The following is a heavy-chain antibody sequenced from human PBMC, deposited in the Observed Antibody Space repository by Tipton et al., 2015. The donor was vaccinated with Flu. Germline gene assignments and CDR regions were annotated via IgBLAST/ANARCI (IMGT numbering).Heavy chain of an antibody. CDR1: GFTVSSNY. CDR2: IYSGGST. Sequence: GSLRLSCAASGFTVSSNYMSWVRQAPGKGLEWVSVIYSGGSTYYADSVKGRFTISRDNSKNTLYLQMNSLRAEDTAVYYCARDPGATTDYYYYGMDVWGQGTTVTVSS. CDR3: ARDPGATTDYYYYGMDV. J-gene: IGHJ6*02. D-gene: IGHD1-26*01. V-gene: IGHV3-53*01.